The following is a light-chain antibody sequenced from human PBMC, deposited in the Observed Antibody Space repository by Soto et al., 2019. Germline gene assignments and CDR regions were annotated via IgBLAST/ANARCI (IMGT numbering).Light chain of an antibody. CDR3: QHYNHWLWT. J-gene: IGKJ1*01. V-gene: IGKV3-15*01. CDR2: GSS. Sequence: EVVMTQSPATLSVSPGERATLSCRASQIVSSNYLAWYQQKPGQAPRLLIYGSSTRATGIPARFSGSGSGTEFTLTISNLQSEDFAVYYCQHYNHWLWTFGQGTKVDIK. CDR1: QIVSSN.